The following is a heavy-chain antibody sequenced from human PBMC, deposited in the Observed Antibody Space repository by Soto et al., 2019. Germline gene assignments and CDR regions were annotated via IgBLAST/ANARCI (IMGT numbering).Heavy chain of an antibody. CDR3: ARDNFSMVRGVIGFGNY. D-gene: IGHD3-10*01. V-gene: IGHV1-3*01. J-gene: IGHJ4*02. CDR1: GYTFTSYA. Sequence: VSCKASGYTFTSYAMHWVRQAPGQRLEWMGWINAGNGNTKYSQKFQGRVTITRDTSASTAYMELSSLRSEDTAVYYCARDNFSMVRGVIGFGNYWGQGTLVTVSS. CDR2: INAGNGNT.